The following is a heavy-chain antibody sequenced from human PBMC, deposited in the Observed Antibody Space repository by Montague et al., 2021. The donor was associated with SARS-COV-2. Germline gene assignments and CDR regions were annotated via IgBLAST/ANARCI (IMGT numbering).Heavy chain of an antibody. CDR1: GGSISSGSYY. CDR2: IYTSGST. CDR3: ARGRQHINMVVVVVTGGEYYFDF. Sequence: TLSLTCTVSGGSISSGSYYWSWIRQPAGKGLEWIGRIYTSGSTNYNPSLKSRVTISVDTSKNQLSLKMTSVTAADTAVYYCARGRQHINMVVVVVTGGEYYFDFWGQGTLVAVSS. J-gene: IGHJ4*02. V-gene: IGHV4-61*02. D-gene: IGHD3-22*01.